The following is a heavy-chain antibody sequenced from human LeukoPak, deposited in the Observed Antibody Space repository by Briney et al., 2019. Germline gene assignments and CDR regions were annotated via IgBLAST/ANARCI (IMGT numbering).Heavy chain of an antibody. Sequence: PGGSLRLSCAASGFTFSSYSMNWVRQAPGKGLEWVGRIKSKTDGGTTDYAAPVKGRFTISRDDSKNTLYLQMNSLKTEDTAVYYCTTKQWLASSFDYWGQGTLVTVSS. D-gene: IGHD6-19*01. CDR1: GFTFSSYS. CDR2: IKSKTDGGTT. J-gene: IGHJ4*02. V-gene: IGHV3-15*01. CDR3: TTKQWLASSFDY.